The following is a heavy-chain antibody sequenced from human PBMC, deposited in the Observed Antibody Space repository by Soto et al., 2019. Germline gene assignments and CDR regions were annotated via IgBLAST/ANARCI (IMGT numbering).Heavy chain of an antibody. D-gene: IGHD6-19*01. Sequence: EVQLMESGGGLVKPGGSLRLSCAASGFTFSDAWMNWVRQAPGKGLEWVGRIKRKIDGGKVDYAAPVKGRFTIARDDSKNQMYLQMNRLKAEDTAVYYCEPHDRGWYVAYLGQGTLVTVSS. CDR3: EPHDRGWYVAY. CDR2: IKRKIDGGKV. J-gene: IGHJ4*02. V-gene: IGHV3-15*07. CDR1: GFTFSDAW.